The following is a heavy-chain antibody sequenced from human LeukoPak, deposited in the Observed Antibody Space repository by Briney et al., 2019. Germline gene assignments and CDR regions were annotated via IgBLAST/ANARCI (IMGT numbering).Heavy chain of an antibody. D-gene: IGHD2-15*01. CDR1: GGSITSGDYY. V-gene: IGHV4-31*03. Sequence: SQTLSLTCTVSGGSITSGDYYWSWIRQHPGKGLEWIGYIHYSGSTNSNPSLKSRVTISVATSKNQFSLKMSSVTAADTAVYYCARDGCSGASCYPGWFDPWGQGTLVTVSS. CDR2: IHYSGST. CDR3: ARDGCSGASCYPGWFDP. J-gene: IGHJ5*02.